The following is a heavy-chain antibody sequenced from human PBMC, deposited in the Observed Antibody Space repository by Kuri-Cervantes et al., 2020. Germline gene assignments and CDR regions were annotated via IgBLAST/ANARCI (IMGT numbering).Heavy chain of an antibody. D-gene: IGHD2-2*01. CDR1: GGSVSSGSYY. V-gene: IGHV4-61*01. Sequence: SETLSLTCTVSGGSVSSGSYYWSWIRQPPGKGLEWIGYIYYSGSTNYNPSLKSRVTISVDTSKNQFSLKLSSVTAADTAVYYCARGYCSSTSCYDVGVCYPCVNPQPEKTSKKRGYYYYMDVWGKGTTVTVSS. CDR2: IYYSGST. J-gene: IGHJ6*03. CDR3: ARGYCSSTSCYDVGVCYPCVNPQPEKTSKKRGYYYYMDV.